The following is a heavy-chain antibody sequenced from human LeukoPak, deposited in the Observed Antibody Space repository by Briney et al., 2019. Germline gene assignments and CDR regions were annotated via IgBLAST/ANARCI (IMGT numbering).Heavy chain of an antibody. J-gene: IGHJ4*02. Sequence: GGSLRLSCTASGFTFSTYDMHWVRQAPGKGLEWVGRIKRIIDGGTTDYAAPVKGRFTVSRDDSINTLYLQMSSLKTEDTAVYYCAAQGGSGDLRYWGQGTLVTVSS. V-gene: IGHV3-15*01. D-gene: IGHD4-17*01. CDR1: GFTFSTYD. CDR2: IKRIIDGGTT. CDR3: AAQGGSGDLRY.